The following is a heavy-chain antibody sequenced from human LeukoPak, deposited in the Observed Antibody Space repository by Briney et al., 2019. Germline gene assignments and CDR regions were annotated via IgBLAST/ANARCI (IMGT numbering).Heavy chain of an antibody. Sequence: GGSLRLSCAASGFTFSSNYMSWVRQAPGKGLEWVSVIYSGGSTYYADSVKGRFTISRDNSKNTLYLQMNSLRAEDTAVYYCAKEGGGHYDSSGYYDYWGQGTLVTVS. V-gene: IGHV3-53*05. D-gene: IGHD3-22*01. CDR2: IYSGGST. CDR3: AKEGGGHYDSSGYYDY. CDR1: GFTFSSNY. J-gene: IGHJ4*02.